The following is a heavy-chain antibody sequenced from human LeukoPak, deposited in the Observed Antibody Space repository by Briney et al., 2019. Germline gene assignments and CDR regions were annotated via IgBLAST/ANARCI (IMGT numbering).Heavy chain of an antibody. D-gene: IGHD2-15*01. J-gene: IGHJ6*02. CDR2: INAGNGNT. Sequence: GASVKVSCKASGYTFTSYAMHWVRQAPGQRLEWMGWINAGNGNTKYSQKFQGRVTITRDTSASTAYMELSSLRPEDTAVYYCARAHPHRYCSGGSCYSNYYYGMDVWGQGTTVTVSS. V-gene: IGHV1-3*01. CDR3: ARAHPHRYCSGGSCYSNYYYGMDV. CDR1: GYTFTSYA.